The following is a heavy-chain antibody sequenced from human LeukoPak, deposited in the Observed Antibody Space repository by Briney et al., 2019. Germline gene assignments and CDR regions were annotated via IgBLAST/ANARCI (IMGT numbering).Heavy chain of an antibody. J-gene: IGHJ3*02. CDR3: AKVSLNMVNDAFDI. Sequence: PGGSLRLSCAASGFTFSNHGMHWVRQAPGKGLEWVAFIRYDGSNKYYADSVKGRFTISRDSSKNTLYLQMNSLRAEDTAMYYCAKVSLNMVNDAFDIWGQGTMVSVSS. CDR1: GFTFSNHG. V-gene: IGHV3-30*02. D-gene: IGHD4/OR15-4a*01. CDR2: IRYDGSNK.